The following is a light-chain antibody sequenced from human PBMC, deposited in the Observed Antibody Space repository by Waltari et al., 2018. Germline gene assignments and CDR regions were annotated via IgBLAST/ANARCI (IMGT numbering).Light chain of an antibody. CDR3: QSYDGINWM. V-gene: IGLV6-57*03. J-gene: IGLJ3*02. Sequence: NFMLTQPHSVSESPGKTVTISCTRSSGSIASNYVQWFQQRPGSAPTTVFYEDYQRPSGVPDRFSGSIDSSSNSASLTISGLKTEDEADYYCQSYDGINWMFGGGTKLTVL. CDR2: EDY. CDR1: SGSIASNY.